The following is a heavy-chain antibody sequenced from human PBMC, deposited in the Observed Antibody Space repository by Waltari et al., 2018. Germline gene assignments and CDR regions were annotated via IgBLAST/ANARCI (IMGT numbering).Heavy chain of an antibody. J-gene: IGHJ4*02. Sequence: QVQLVESGGGVVQPGRSLRLSCAASGFTFSSYGMHWVRQAPGQGLEWVAVIWYDGSKKYYADSVKGRFTISRDNSKNTLYLQMNSLRAEDTAVYYCAKNSIRSIAARPDYWGQGTLVTVSS. CDR2: IWYDGSKK. CDR1: GFTFSSYG. V-gene: IGHV3-33*06. CDR3: AKNSIRSIAARPDY. D-gene: IGHD6-6*01.